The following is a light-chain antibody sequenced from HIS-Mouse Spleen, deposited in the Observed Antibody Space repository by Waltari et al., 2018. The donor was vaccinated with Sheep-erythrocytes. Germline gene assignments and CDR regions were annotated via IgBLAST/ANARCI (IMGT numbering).Light chain of an antibody. CDR2: DVS. CDR3: CSYAGSYNHV. Sequence: QSALTHPRSVSGSPGQSLTTSCTRTSSDVRVYNYVPWYQQHPGKAPKLMIYDVSKRPSGVPDRFSGSKSGNTASLTISGLQAEDEADYYCCSYAGSYNHVFATGTKVTVL. V-gene: IGLV2-11*01. CDR1: SSDVRVYNY. J-gene: IGLJ1*01.